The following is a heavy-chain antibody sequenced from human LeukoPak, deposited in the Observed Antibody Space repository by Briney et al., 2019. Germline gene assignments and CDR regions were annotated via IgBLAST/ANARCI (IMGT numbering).Heavy chain of an antibody. V-gene: IGHV3-53*01. CDR2: IYSGDTT. J-gene: IGHJ4*02. Sequence: PGGSLRLSCAASGFTFSSYSMNWVRQTPGKGLEWISVIYSGDTTYYADSVKGRFTISRDTSKNMLYLQMNSLSADDTAVYYCARAAWYSSSWQEGYYFDYWGQGTLVTVSS. D-gene: IGHD6-13*01. CDR3: ARAAWYSSSWQEGYYFDY. CDR1: GFTFSSYS.